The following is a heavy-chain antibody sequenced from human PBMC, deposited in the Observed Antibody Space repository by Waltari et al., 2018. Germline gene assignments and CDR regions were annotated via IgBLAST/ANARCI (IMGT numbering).Heavy chain of an antibody. D-gene: IGHD3-22*01. CDR1: GGSFSGYY. CDR3: ARGAVRDYYDSSGYYYAY. Sequence: QVQLQQWGAGLLKPSETLSLTCAVYGGSFSGYYWSWIRQPPGKGLEWIGEINHSGSTNYNPSLKSRVTISVDTSKNQFSLKLSSVTAADTAVYYCARGAVRDYYDSSGYYYAYWGQGTLVTVSS. CDR2: INHSGST. V-gene: IGHV4-34*01. J-gene: IGHJ4*02.